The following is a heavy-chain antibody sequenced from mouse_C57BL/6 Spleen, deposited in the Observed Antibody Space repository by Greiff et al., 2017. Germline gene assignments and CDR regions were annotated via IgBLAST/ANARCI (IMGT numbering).Heavy chain of an antibody. J-gene: IGHJ2*01. CDR2: IYPGDGDT. Sequence: VQLVESGPELVKPGASVKISCKASGYAFSSSWMNWVKQRPGKGLEWIGRIYPGDGDTNYNGKFKGKATLTADKSSSTAYMQLSSLTSEDSAVYFCARDGNYVLDYWGQGTTLTVSS. CDR3: ARDGNYVLDY. V-gene: IGHV1-82*01. CDR1: GYAFSSSW. D-gene: IGHD2-1*01.